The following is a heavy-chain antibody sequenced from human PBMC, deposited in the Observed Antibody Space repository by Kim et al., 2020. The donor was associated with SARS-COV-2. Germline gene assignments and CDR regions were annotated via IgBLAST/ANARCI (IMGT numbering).Heavy chain of an antibody. J-gene: IGHJ6*01. D-gene: IGHD2-2*01. CDR2: INTHTGNP. CDR3: GRNEVGAVVVPGIYYYAMD. CDR1: GYTFTNYG. V-gene: IGHV7-4-1*04. Sequence: ASVKVSCKASGYTFTNYGLNWVRQAPGQGLEWMGWINTHTGNPTYAQGFTGRFVFSLDTSGSMAYLQISSLKAEDTAVYYCGRNEVGAVVVPGIYYYAMD.